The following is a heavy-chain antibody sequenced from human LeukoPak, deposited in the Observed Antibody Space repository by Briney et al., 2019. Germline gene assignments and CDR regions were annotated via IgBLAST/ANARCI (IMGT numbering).Heavy chain of an antibody. CDR1: GFTVSRYY. Sequence: PGGPLRLSCAASGFTVSRYYMSWVRQAPGKGLEWVSVIYTGGTTYYADSVKGRFTISRDNSKNTLYLQMNSLRAEDTALYYCARVEMATTDDAFDIWGQGTKVTVSS. D-gene: IGHD5-24*01. CDR2: IYTGGTT. J-gene: IGHJ3*02. CDR3: ARVEMATTDDAFDI. V-gene: IGHV3-53*01.